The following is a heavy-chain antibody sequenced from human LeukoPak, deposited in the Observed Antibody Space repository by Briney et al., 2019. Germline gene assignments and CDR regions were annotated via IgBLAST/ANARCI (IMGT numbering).Heavy chain of an antibody. CDR1: GGTFTSYA. D-gene: IGHD1-26*01. Sequence: GASVKVSCKTSGGTFTSYAITWVRQAPGQGLEWMGKIIPISGTTNYAQKFQGRVTFTAEESRSTGYMELSSLRSEETALYYCARTLRLGGNWFAPWGPGTLVTASS. CDR2: IIPISGTT. V-gene: IGHV1-69*13. CDR3: ARTLRLGGNWFAP. J-gene: IGHJ5*02.